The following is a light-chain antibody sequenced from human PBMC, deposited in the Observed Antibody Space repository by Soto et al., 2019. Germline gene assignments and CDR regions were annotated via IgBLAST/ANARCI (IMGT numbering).Light chain of an antibody. CDR2: DAS. V-gene: IGKV3-15*01. CDR3: QQNKDWPGT. Sequence: EILMTQSPATLSVSPGERVTFSCRASQSVSYYLAWYQQKPGQAPRLLIYDASTRATGIPVRFSGSGSGTECTLPSSSLQSEDFGVYYCQQNKDWPGTFGQGTKVEIK. J-gene: IGKJ1*01. CDR1: QSVSYY.